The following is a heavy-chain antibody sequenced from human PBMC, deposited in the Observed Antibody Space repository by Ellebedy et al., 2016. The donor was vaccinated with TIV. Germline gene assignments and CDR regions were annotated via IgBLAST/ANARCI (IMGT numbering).Heavy chain of an antibody. D-gene: IGHD3-16*02. V-gene: IGHV3-7*02. CDR3: ASTVIARSQNDAFDI. Sequence: GGSLRLSXAASGFTFSSYWMSWVRQAPGKGLEWVANIKQDGSEKYYVDSVKGRFTISRDNAKNSLYLQMNSLRAEDTAVYYCASTVIARSQNDAFDIWGQGTMVTVSS. J-gene: IGHJ3*02. CDR2: IKQDGSEK. CDR1: GFTFSSYW.